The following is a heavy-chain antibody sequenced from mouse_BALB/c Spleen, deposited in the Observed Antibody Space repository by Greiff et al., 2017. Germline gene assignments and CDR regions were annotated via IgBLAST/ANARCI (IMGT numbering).Heavy chain of an antibody. CDR2: ISNGGGST. V-gene: IGHV5-12-2*01. CDR1: GFTFSSYT. CDR3: ARQYDYEAMDY. Sequence: EVKLMESGGGLVQPGGSLKLSCAASGFTFSSYTMSWVRQTPEKRLEWVAYISNGGGSTYYPDTVKGRFTISRDNAKNTLYLQMSSLKSEDTAMYYCARQYDYEAMDYWGQGTSVTVSS. J-gene: IGHJ4*01.